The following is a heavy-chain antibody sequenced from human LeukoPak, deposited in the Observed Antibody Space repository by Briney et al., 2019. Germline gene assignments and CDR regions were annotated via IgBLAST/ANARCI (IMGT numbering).Heavy chain of an antibody. Sequence: GGSLRLSCAASGITFSSYGMNWVRQAPGKGLEWVSSISSTGGTTYYADSVKGRFTISRDNSKDTLYLQMSSLRAEDTAVYYCAKMVVLRYFDWLPNDYWGQGTLVTVSS. D-gene: IGHD3-9*01. CDR2: ISSTGGTT. J-gene: IGHJ4*02. CDR1: GITFSSYG. CDR3: AKMVVLRYFDWLPNDY. V-gene: IGHV3-23*01.